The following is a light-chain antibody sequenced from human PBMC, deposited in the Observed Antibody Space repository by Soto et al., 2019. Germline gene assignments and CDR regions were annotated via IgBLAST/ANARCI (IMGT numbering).Light chain of an antibody. Sequence: EIVLTQSPGTLSMSPGERATLSCRASQSVSSAYLAWYQQKPGQAPRLLIYAASSRATGIPDRFSGSGSGTDFTLTISRLEPEDFALYYCQQYDRSLYTFGQGTKLEIK. V-gene: IGKV3-20*01. CDR3: QQYDRSLYT. CDR2: AAS. J-gene: IGKJ2*01. CDR1: QSVSSAY.